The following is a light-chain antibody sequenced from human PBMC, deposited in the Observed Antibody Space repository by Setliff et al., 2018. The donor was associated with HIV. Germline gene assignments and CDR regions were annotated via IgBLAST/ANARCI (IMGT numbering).Light chain of an antibody. CDR2: EVS. Sequence: QSALTQPASVSGSPGQSITISCTGTSSDVGTYNLVSWYQQNPGKAPQLMIYEVSKRPPGVSNRFSGSKSGNTASLTISGLQAEDEADYYCCSYEGSSTSVVFGGGTKVTVL. J-gene: IGLJ2*01. CDR1: SSDVGTYNL. V-gene: IGLV2-23*02. CDR3: CSYEGSSTSVV.